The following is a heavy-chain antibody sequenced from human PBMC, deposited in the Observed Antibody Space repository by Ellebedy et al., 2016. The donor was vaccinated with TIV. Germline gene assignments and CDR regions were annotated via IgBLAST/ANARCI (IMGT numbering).Heavy chain of an antibody. V-gene: IGHV4-4*07. CDR1: GDSIRTYY. J-gene: IGHJ4*02. CDR3: ARDRWSFNTSPYYFDY. CDR2: IYPGGTT. D-gene: IGHD2-2*01. Sequence: SETLSLTCTVSGDSIRTYYWSRIRQSAERGLEWIGRIYPGGTTNYNTSLKSRVTMSLDTSENQFSLKLRSVTAADTAVYYCARDRWSFNTSPYYFDYWGQGTLVTVSS.